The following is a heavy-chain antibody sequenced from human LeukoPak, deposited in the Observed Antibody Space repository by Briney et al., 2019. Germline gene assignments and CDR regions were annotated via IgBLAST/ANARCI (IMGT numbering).Heavy chain of an antibody. CDR3: AHRHRGAAAGTWSH. Sequence: SGPTLVKPTQTLTLTCTFSGFSLSTSGVGVGWIRQPPGKALEWLALIYWDDDKRYSPSLKSRLTITKDTSKNQVVLTMTNMDPVDIATYYCAHRHRGAAAGTWSHWGQGTLVTVSS. J-gene: IGHJ4*02. CDR1: GFSLSTSGVG. CDR2: IYWDDDK. D-gene: IGHD6-13*01. V-gene: IGHV2-5*02.